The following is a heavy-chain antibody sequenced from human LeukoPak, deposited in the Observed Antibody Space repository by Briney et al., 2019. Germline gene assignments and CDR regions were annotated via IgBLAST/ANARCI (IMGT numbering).Heavy chain of an antibody. V-gene: IGHV1-24*01. CDR1: GYTLTELS. D-gene: IGHD2-2*01. J-gene: IGHJ4*02. CDR3: ATGYPEYQRGPTRYQRSIG. CDR2: FDPEDGET. Sequence: GASVTVSCKVSGYTLTELSMHWVRQAPGKGLEWMGGFDPEDGETIYAQKFQGRVTMTEDTSTDTAYMELSSLRSEDTAVYYCATGYPEYQRGPTRYQRSIGWGQGTLVTVSS.